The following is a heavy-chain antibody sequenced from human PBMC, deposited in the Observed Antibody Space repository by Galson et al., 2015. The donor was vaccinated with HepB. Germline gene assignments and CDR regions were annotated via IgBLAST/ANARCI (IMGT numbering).Heavy chain of an antibody. J-gene: IGHJ2*01. CDR1: GFTFSDYY. D-gene: IGHD1-26*01. V-gene: IGHV3-11*05. CDR2: ISSSSSYT. CDR3: ARDPPRNLGWEVVWYFDL. Sequence: SLRLSCAASGFTFSDYYMSWIRQAPGKGLEWVSYISSSSSYTNYADSVKGRFTISRDNAKNSLYLQMNSLRAEDTAVYYCARDPPRNLGWEVVWYFDLWGRGTLVTVSS.